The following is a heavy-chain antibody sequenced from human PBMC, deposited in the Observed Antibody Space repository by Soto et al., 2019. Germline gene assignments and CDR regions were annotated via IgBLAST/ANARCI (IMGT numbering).Heavy chain of an antibody. Sequence: SVKVSCKASGGTFSSYAISWVRQAPGQGLEWMGGIIPIFGTANYAQKFQGRVTITADESTSTAYMELSSLRSEDTAVYYCARDGRYSYGFYYYYYGMDVWGQGTTVTVSS. CDR3: ARDGRYSYGFYYYYYGMDV. V-gene: IGHV1-69*13. CDR1: GGTFSSYA. J-gene: IGHJ6*02. CDR2: IIPIFGTA. D-gene: IGHD5-18*01.